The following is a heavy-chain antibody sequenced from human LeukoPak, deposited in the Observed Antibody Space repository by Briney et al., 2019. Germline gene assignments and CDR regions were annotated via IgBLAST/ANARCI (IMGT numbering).Heavy chain of an antibody. CDR3: AKLGYYYGSGSYQP. V-gene: IGHV3-23*01. CDR1: GFTFSGYA. D-gene: IGHD3-10*01. J-gene: IGHJ5*02. CDR2: ISGSGGST. Sequence: GGALRLSCAASGFTFSGYAMSWVRQAPGKGLEWVSAISGSGGSTYYADSVEGRFTISRDNSKNTLYLQMNSLRAEDTAVYYCAKLGYYYGSGSYQPWGQGTLVTVSS.